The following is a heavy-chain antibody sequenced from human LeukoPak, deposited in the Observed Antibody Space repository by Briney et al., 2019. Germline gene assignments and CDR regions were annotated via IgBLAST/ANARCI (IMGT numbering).Heavy chain of an antibody. V-gene: IGHV3-13*01. CDR1: GFTFNSYD. CDR2: IDTAGDT. D-gene: IGHD2-15*01. J-gene: IGHJ4*02. Sequence: GGSLRLSCAASGFTFNSYDMHWVRQVTGKSLEWVSGIDTAGDTYYPGSVTGRFTISRENAKNSLYLQMNSLRAGDTAVYYCARGYCSGGSCYGGFDYWGQGTLVTVSS. CDR3: ARGYCSGGSCYGGFDY.